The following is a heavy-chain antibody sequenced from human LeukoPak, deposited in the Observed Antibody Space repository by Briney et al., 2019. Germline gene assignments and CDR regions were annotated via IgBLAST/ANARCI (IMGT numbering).Heavy chain of an antibody. CDR2: IYYSGST. D-gene: IGHD3-10*01. CDR3: ARHLYYYGSGSYHYYYYYYMDV. J-gene: IGHJ6*03. CDR1: VGSISSSSYY. V-gene: IGHV4-39*01. Sequence: SETLSLTCTVSVGSISSSSYYWGWIRQPPGKGLEWIGSIYYSGSTYYNPSLKSRVTISVDTSKNQFSLKLSSVTAADTAVYYCARHLYYYGSGSYHYYYYYYMDVWGKGTTVTVSS.